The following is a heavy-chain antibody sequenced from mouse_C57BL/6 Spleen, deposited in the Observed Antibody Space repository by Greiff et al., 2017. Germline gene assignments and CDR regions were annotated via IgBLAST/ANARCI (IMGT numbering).Heavy chain of an antibody. J-gene: IGHJ2*01. D-gene: IGHD1-1*01. CDR2: ISSGSSTI. V-gene: IGHV5-17*01. CDR3: ARGYGSSSDY. CDR1: GFTFCDYG. Sequence: EVHLVESGGGLVKPGGSLKLSCAASGFTFCDYGMHWVRQAPEKGLEWVAYISSGSSTIYYADTVKGRFTISRDNAKNTLFLQMTSLRSEDTAMYYCARGYGSSSDYWGQGTTLTVSS.